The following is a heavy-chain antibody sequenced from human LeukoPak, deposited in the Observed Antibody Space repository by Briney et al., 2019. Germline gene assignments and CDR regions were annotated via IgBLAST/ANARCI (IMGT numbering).Heavy chain of an antibody. CDR3: TRRDGSGDSDI. V-gene: IGHV3-73*01. J-gene: IGHJ3*02. CDR1: GFTFSASP. D-gene: IGHD3-10*01. CDR2: ITGTHAT. Sequence: GGSLRLSCAASGFTFSASPIHWVRQASGKGLEWVGRITGTHATAYSATLKGRFTISRDDSKYTTFLQMNSLETEDTAVYYCTRRDGSGDSDIWGQGTMVTVSS.